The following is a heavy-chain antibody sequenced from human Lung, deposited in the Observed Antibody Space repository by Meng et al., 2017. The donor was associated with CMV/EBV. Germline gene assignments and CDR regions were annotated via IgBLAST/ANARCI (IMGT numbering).Heavy chain of an antibody. CDR2: ISAENGNT. Sequence: VQLVQSGAELQKPGASVKFSCKASGYTFGIFGITWVRQAPGQGLEWVGWISAENGNTNYAQKFQGRVTLTTDTSTKTAYMDLRGLRSDDSAVYYCARAGAAVTTHFDFWGRGTLVTVSS. V-gene: IGHV1-18*01. J-gene: IGHJ4*02. CDR1: GYTFGIFG. CDR3: ARAGAAVTTHFDF. D-gene: IGHD4-17*01.